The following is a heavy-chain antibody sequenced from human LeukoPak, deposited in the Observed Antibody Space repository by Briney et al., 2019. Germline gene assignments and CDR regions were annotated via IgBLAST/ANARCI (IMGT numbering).Heavy chain of an antibody. CDR1: GYTFTSYG. CDR2: ISAYNGNT. J-gene: IGHJ4*02. V-gene: IGHV1-18*01. Sequence: ASVEVSCKASGYTFTSYGISWVRQAPGQGLEWMGWISAYNGNTNYAQKLQGRVTMTTDTSTSTAYMELRSLRSDDTAVYYCARDGRDILTGYYQTFDYWGQGTLVTVSS. D-gene: IGHD3-9*01. CDR3: ARDGRDILTGYYQTFDY.